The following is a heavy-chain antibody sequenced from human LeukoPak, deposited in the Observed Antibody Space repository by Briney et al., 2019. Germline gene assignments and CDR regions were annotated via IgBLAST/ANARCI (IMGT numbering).Heavy chain of an antibody. J-gene: IGHJ4*02. V-gene: IGHV3-9*01. CDR1: GFTFDDYA. D-gene: IGHD1-14*01. CDR2: ISWNSGSI. Sequence: GGSLRLSCAASGFTFDDYAMHWVRQAPGKGLEWDSGISWNSGSIGYADSVKGRFTISRDNAKNSLYLQMNSLRAEDTALYYCAKGRTGLFDYWGQGTLVTVSS. CDR3: AKGRTGLFDY.